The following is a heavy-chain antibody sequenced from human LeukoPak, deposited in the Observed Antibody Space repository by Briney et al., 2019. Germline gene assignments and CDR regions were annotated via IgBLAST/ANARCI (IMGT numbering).Heavy chain of an antibody. J-gene: IGHJ4*02. Sequence: PSETLSLTCTVSGGSISNYYWSWIRQAPGKGLEWVGSIYYSGSTDYNPSLKSRVTISVDTSKNQFSLKLSSVTAADTAVYYCARHDAGKWLPYFDCWGRGTLVTVSS. CDR2: IYYSGST. D-gene: IGHD6-19*01. CDR1: GGSISNYY. CDR3: ARHDAGKWLPYFDC. V-gene: IGHV4-59*08.